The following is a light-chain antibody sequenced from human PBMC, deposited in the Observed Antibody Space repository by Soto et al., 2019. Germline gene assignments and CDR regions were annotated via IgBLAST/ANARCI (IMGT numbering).Light chain of an antibody. Sequence: QAVVTQPPSVSGAPGQRVTISCTGSSSNIGAGYDVHWYQQLPGTAPKLLIYRNNNRPSGVPDRFSGSKSGTSASLAITGLQGEDEADYYCHSYDSSLSGSVFGGGTKLTVL. CDR3: HSYDSSLSGSV. J-gene: IGLJ3*02. CDR1: SSNIGAGYD. CDR2: RNN. V-gene: IGLV1-40*01.